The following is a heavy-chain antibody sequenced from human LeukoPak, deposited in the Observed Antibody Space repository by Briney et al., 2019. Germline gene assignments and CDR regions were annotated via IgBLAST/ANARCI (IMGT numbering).Heavy chain of an antibody. CDR1: GGSISSYY. CDR3: ARGDDSKSTYFDY. Sequence: SETLPLTCTVSGGSISSYYWNWIRQTPGKGLEWIGYIYYSGSTKNNPSLESRVTISLDTSKNQFSLRPNSVTAADTAVYYCARGDDSKSTYFDYWGQGTLVTVSS. CDR2: IYYSGST. J-gene: IGHJ4*02. D-gene: IGHD3-3*01. V-gene: IGHV4-59*01.